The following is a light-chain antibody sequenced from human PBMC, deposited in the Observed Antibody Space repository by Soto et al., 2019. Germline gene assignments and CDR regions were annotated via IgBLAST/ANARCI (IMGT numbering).Light chain of an antibody. Sequence: DIQLTQSPSFLSASVGDRVTITCRASQGISSYLAWYQQKPGKAPKLLIYAASTLQRGVPSRFSGSGSETEFTLTISSLQPEDFATYYCQQLNSYLTFGGGTKVEIK. CDR3: QQLNSYLT. V-gene: IGKV1-9*01. CDR1: QGISSY. CDR2: AAS. J-gene: IGKJ4*01.